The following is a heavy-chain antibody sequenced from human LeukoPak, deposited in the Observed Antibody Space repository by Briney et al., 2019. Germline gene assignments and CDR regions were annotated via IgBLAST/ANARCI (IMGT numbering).Heavy chain of an antibody. D-gene: IGHD2-2*01. V-gene: IGHV3-11*01. J-gene: IGHJ6*03. CDR1: GFTFSDYY. Sequence: GGSLRLSCAASGFTFSDYYMSWIRQAPGKGLEWVSYISSSGSTIYYADSVKGRFTISRDNAKNSLYLQMNSLRAEDTAVYYCARVPAPGPNYYYYYYMDVWGKGTTVTVSS. CDR2: ISSSGSTI. CDR3: ARVPAPGPNYYYYYYMDV.